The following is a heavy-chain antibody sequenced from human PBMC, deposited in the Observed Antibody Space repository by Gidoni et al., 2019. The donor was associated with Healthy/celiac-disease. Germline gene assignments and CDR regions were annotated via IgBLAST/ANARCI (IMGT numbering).Heavy chain of an antibody. J-gene: IGHJ4*02. CDR2: IYYSGST. V-gene: IGHV4-39*07. CDR1: CGSISSSSSY. CDR3: ARGGIAVAGNYDY. D-gene: IGHD6-19*01. Sequence: QLQLQASGPGLVKPSETRSLTCTFSCGSISSSSSYWGWIRQPPGKGLEWIGSIYYSGSTYYNPSLKSRVTISVDTSKNQFSLKLSAVTAADTAVYYCARGGIAVAGNYDYWGQGTLVTVSS.